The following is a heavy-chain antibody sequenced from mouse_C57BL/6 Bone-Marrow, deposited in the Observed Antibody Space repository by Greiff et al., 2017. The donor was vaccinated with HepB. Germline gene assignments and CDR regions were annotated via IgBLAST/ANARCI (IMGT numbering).Heavy chain of an antibody. CDR1: GYTFTSYW. J-gene: IGHJ4*01. D-gene: IGHD1-1*01. V-gene: IGHV1-59*01. CDR2: IDPSDSYT. CDR3: ARDYYGSRGRNYAMDY. Sequence: QVQLQQPGAELVRPGTSVKLSCKASGYTFTSYWMHWVKQRPGQGLEWIGVIDPSDSYTNYNQKFKGKATLTVDTSSSTAYMQLSSLTSEESAVYYCARDYYGSRGRNYAMDYWGQGTSVTVSS.